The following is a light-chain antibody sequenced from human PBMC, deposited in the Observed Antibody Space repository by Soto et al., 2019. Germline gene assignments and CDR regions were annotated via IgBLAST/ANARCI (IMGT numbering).Light chain of an antibody. V-gene: IGLV2-14*03. CDR3: SSYTSTTTRV. J-gene: IGLJ1*01. CDR2: EVS. CDR1: ISDVGGYNY. Sequence: QAFLTQPSSVSGSPGPSITISCTGTISDVGGYNYVSWYQQHPGKGPKLMIYEVSNRPSGVSNRFSGSKSGNTATLTISGLQAEDEADYYCSSYTSTTTRVYRTGTKVIVL.